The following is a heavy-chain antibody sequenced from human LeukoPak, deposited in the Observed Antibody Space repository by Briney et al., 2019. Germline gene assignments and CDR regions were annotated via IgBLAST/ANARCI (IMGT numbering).Heavy chain of an antibody. J-gene: IGHJ5*02. CDR2: IYYSGST. CDR1: GGSISSYY. D-gene: IGHD6-13*01. CDR3: ARIGGYSSSWPNGHNWFDP. V-gene: IGHV4-59*01. Sequence: SETLSLTCTVSGGSISSYYWSWIRQPPGKGLEWIGYIYYSGSTNYNPSLKCRVTISVDTSKNQFSLKLSSVTAADTAVYYCARIGGYSSSWPNGHNWFDPWGQGTLVTVSS.